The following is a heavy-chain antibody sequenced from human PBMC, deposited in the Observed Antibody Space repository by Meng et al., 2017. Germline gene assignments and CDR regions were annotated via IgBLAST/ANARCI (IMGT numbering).Heavy chain of an antibody. CDR2: ISYDGSNK. CDR3: ASMGY. Sequence: QVQLVESGGGVVQPWRSLRLSCAASGFTFSGYAMHWVRQAPGKGLEWVAVISYDGSNKYYADSVKGRFTISRDNSKNTLYLQMNSLRAEDTAVYYCASMGYWGQGTLVTVSS. CDR1: GFTFSGYA. V-gene: IGHV3-30*01. D-gene: IGHD3-10*01. J-gene: IGHJ4*02.